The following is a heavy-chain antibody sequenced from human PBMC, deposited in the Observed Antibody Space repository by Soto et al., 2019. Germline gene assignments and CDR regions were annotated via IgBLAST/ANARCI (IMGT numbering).Heavy chain of an antibody. Sequence: PSETLSLTCAVSGASVSGQYWSWIRQPPGKGLEWVGEIIPTGSTTYNPSLKSRLSFSLDTSKNHFPLNLSSVSVADTAVYYCARGGITMAWNYYYYGMDVWGQGTTVTVSS. CDR2: IIPTGST. V-gene: IGHV4-34*01. D-gene: IGHD3-10*01. CDR1: GASVSGQY. CDR3: ARGGITMAWNYYYYGMDV. J-gene: IGHJ6*02.